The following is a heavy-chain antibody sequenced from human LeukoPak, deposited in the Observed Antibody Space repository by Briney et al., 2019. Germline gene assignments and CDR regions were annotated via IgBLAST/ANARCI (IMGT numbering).Heavy chain of an antibody. V-gene: IGHV3-53*01. J-gene: IGHJ3*02. Sequence: GGTLRLSCAASGFTVHSNYMSWVRQAPGKGLEWVSVIDRSGVTHYADSVKGRFTISRDNAKNSLYLQMNSLRAEDTAVYFCASVRLPGDAFDIWGQGTRVTVSS. CDR2: IDRSGVT. CDR3: ASVRLPGDAFDI. CDR1: GFTVHSNY.